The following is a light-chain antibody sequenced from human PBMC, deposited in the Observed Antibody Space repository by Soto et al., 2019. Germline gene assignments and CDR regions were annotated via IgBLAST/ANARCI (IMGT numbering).Light chain of an antibody. Sequence: QSVLSQPPSASGTPGQRVTIPCSGGTSNIGDNNVIWYQQLPGTAPKLLIYRNNKRPSGVPERFSGSKSGTSASLAISGLQSAEEAAYSCAAWDASLNGVVFGGGTKLTVL. J-gene: IGLJ2*01. V-gene: IGLV1-44*01. CDR2: RNN. CDR3: AAWDASLNGVV. CDR1: TSNIGDNN.